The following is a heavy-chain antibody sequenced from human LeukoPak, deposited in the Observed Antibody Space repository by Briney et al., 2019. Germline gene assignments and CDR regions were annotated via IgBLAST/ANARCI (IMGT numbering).Heavy chain of an antibody. V-gene: IGHV4-59*08. J-gene: IGHJ5*02. CDR2: IYYSGST. Sequence: SETLSLTCTVSGGSISSYYWSWIRQPPGKGLEWIGYIYYSGSTNYNPSLKSRVTISVDTSKNQFSLKLSPVTAADTAVYYCARGGGNSSIRPWGQGTLVTVSS. CDR1: GGSISSYY. D-gene: IGHD4-23*01. CDR3: ARGGGNSSIRP.